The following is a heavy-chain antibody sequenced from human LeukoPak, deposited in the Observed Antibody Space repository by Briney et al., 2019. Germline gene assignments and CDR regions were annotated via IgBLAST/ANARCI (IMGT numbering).Heavy chain of an antibody. CDR2: IAYDGSNK. J-gene: IGHJ4*02. D-gene: IGHD3-22*01. CDR1: GFTFSSYG. CDR3: AKDGAGSSGLFDY. Sequence: GGSLRLSRAASGFTFSSYGMHWVRQAPGKGLEWVAVIAYDGSNKYYADSVKGRFTISRDNSKNTLYLQMNSLRAEDTAVYYCAKDGAGSSGLFDYWGQGTLVTVSS. V-gene: IGHV3-30*18.